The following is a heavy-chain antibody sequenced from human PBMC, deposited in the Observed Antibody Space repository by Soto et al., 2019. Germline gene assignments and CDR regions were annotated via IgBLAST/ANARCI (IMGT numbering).Heavy chain of an antibody. CDR2: IFYSGHL. Sequence: SETLSLTCSVSGTSFTTYYWSWIRQSPGKGLEWIGYIFYSGHLNYNPSLKSRVTMSVDTSKNQFSLKLRSVTAADTAVYYCARGKIIGPWGQGTLVTVSS. CDR3: ARGKIIGP. D-gene: IGHD3-3*01. J-gene: IGHJ5*02. CDR1: GTSFTTYY. V-gene: IGHV4-59*01.